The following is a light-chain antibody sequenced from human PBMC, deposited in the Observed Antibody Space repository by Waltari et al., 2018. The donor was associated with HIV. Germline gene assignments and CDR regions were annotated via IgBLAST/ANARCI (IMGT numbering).Light chain of an antibody. CDR1: SSNIGSNP. CDR2: STN. Sequence: QSLLTQPPSASGTPGQRVTISCSGSSSNIGSNPVNWYQQLPGTAPKLLIYSTNERPSGVPDRFSGSKSGTSASLAISGLQSDDEADYYCAAWDDSLNGLYVFGTGTKVTVL. CDR3: AAWDDSLNGLYV. J-gene: IGLJ1*01. V-gene: IGLV1-44*01.